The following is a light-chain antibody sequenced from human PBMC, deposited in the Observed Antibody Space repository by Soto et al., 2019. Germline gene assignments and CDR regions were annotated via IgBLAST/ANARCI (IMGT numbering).Light chain of an antibody. CDR1: TGAVTSSHY. J-gene: IGLJ3*02. CDR3: LVSYSGARV. CDR2: DTD. Sequence: QAVVTQEPSLTVSPGGTVTLTCGSSTGAVTSSHYPYWFQQKPGQAPRTLIFDTDNKLSWTPARFSGSLLGGQAALTLSGAQPEDEADYYCLVSYSGARVFGGGTQLTVL. V-gene: IGLV7-46*01.